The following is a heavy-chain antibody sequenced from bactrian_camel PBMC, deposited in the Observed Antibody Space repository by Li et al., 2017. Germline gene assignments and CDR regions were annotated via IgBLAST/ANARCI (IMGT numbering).Heavy chain of an antibody. CDR2: TSNDVTT. V-gene: IGHV3S55*01. CDR1: RFAVDASD. D-gene: IGHD5*01. Sequence: QVQLVESGGGSVQEGGSLKLSCVVSRFAVDASDMGWYRQAPGNECEMVSTTSNDVTTYYLNSVKGRFTISRDNAPNRWHLQMNTLTAEDTGIYYCATDSSLIARGGCRVGAEFLGTRGQGTQVTVS. J-gene: IGHJ4*01. CDR3: ATDSSLIARGGCRVGAEFLGT.